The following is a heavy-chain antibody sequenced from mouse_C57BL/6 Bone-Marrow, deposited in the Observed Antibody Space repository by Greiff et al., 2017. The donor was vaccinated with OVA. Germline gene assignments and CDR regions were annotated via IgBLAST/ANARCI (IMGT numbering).Heavy chain of an antibody. V-gene: IGHV3-5*01. CDR2: IYYSGTI. CDR1: GISITTGNYR. Sequence: EVQLQESGPGLVKPSQTVFLTCTVTGISITTGNYRWSWIRQFPGNKLEWIGYIYYSGTITYNPSLTSRTTITRDTPKNQFFLEMNSLTAEDTATYDCARDRYYGRYYAMDYWGQGTSVTVSS. D-gene: IGHD1-1*01. J-gene: IGHJ4*01. CDR3: ARDRYYGRYYAMDY.